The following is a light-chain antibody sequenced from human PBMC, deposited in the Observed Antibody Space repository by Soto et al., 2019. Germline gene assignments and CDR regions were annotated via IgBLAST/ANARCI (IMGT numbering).Light chain of an antibody. Sequence: EKANAPASDAPCVSSGGRAALPFTASQSVSSDLAWYQQTPGQAPRLLIYGASTRATGVPPTFSGSASGTEFTLTISSLQSEDFTVYYCQQYNKWPLTFGQGTKVDI. J-gene: IGKJ1*01. CDR3: QQYNKWPLT. CDR2: GAS. CDR1: QSVSSD. V-gene: IGKV3-15*01.